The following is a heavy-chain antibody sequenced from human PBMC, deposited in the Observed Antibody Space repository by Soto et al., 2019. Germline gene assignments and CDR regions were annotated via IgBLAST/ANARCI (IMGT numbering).Heavy chain of an antibody. J-gene: IGHJ6*02. Sequence: GESLKLSCKGSGYSFTSYWISWVRQMPGKGLEWMGRIDPSDSYTNYSPSFQGHVTISADKSISTAYLQWSSLKASDTAMYYCARDIAAAATPYYYYGMDVWGQGTTVTVSS. CDR3: ARDIAAAATPYYYYGMDV. V-gene: IGHV5-10-1*01. CDR2: IDPSDSYT. CDR1: GYSFTSYW. D-gene: IGHD6-13*01.